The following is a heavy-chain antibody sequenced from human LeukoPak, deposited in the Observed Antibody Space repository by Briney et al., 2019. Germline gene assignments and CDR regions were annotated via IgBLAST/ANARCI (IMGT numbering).Heavy chain of an antibody. CDR2: ISGSGGST. V-gene: IGHV3-23*01. CDR1: GFTFSSYA. J-gene: IGHJ4*02. Sequence: GGSLRLSCAASGFTFSSYAMSWVRQAPGKGLEWVSAISGSGGSTYYAGSVKGRFTISRDNSKNTLYLQMNSLRAEDTAVYYCAPRPGYCSSTSCHEGRDWGQGTLVTVSS. CDR3: APRPGYCSSTSCHEGRD. D-gene: IGHD2-2*03.